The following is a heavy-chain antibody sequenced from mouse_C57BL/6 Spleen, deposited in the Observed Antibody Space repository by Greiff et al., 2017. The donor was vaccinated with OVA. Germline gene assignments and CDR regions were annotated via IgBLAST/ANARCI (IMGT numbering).Heavy chain of an antibody. CDR3: ARRDSAWFAY. Sequence: QVQLKESGAELARPGASVKLSCKASGYTFTSYGISWVKQRTGQGLEWIGEIYPRSGNTYYNEKFKGKATLTADKSSSTAYMELRSLTSEDSAVYFCARRDSAWFAYWGQGTLVTVSA. CDR2: IYPRSGNT. J-gene: IGHJ3*01. CDR1: GYTFTSYG. V-gene: IGHV1-81*01.